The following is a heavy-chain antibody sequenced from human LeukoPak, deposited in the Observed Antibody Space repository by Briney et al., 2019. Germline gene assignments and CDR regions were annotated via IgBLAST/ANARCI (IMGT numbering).Heavy chain of an antibody. CDR2: IIPIFGTA. D-gene: IGHD1-26*01. CDR1: GGTFSSYA. V-gene: IGHV1-69*05. J-gene: IGHJ4*02. Sequence: GASVKVSCKASGGTFSSYAISWVRQAPGQGLEWMGGIIPIFGTANYAQKFQGRVTITTDESTSTAYMELSSLRSEDTAVYYCARGGVGAADSGSYPPFDYWGQGTLVTVSS. CDR3: ARGGVGAADSGSYPPFDY.